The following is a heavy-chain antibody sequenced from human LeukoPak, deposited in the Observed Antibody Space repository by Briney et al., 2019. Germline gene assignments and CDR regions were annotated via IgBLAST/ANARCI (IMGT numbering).Heavy chain of an antibody. Sequence: GGSLRLSCVASGFTFSDYWMNWVRQAPGKGLEWVANIKQDGSEKFCVDSVKGRFTISRDNAENSLYLHMNSLRAEDTAVYYCARVNQYSSGWSVRGGYFDYWGQGTLVTVSS. J-gene: IGHJ4*02. CDR2: IKQDGSEK. CDR1: GFTFSDYW. D-gene: IGHD6-19*01. V-gene: IGHV3-7*01. CDR3: ARVNQYSSGWSVRGGYFDY.